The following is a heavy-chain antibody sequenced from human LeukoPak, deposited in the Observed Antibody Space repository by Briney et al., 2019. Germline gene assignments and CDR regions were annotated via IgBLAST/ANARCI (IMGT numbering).Heavy chain of an antibody. CDR3: ARGRVLTIFGVVQG. J-gene: IGHJ4*02. CDR1: GGSFSGYY. CDR2: INHSGST. Sequence: PSETLSLTCAVYGGSFSGYYWSWIRQPPGKGLEWIGEINHSGSTNSNPSLKSRVTISVDTSKNQFSLKLSSVTAADMAVYYCARGRVLTIFGVVQGGGQGTLVTVSS. V-gene: IGHV4-34*01. D-gene: IGHD3-3*01.